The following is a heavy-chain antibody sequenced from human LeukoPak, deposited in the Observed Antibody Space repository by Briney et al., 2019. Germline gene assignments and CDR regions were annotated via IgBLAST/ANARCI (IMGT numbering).Heavy chain of an antibody. J-gene: IGHJ4*02. Sequence: SVKVSCKASGGTFSSNAISWVRQAPGQGLEWMGGIIPIFGTANYAQKFQGRVTITAGESTSTAYMGLSSLRSEDTAVYYCARDRDLYSGYDSSPYYFDYWGQGTLVTVSS. V-gene: IGHV1-69*01. CDR1: GGTFSSNA. CDR2: IIPIFGTA. D-gene: IGHD5-12*01. CDR3: ARDRDLYSGYDSSPYYFDY.